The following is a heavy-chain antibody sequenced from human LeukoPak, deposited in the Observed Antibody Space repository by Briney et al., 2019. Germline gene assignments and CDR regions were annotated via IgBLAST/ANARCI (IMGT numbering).Heavy chain of an antibody. J-gene: IGHJ5*02. V-gene: IGHV3-20*04. Sequence: GGSLRLSCAASGFTFDDYGMSWVRQAPGKGLEWVSGINWNGGSTGYADSVKGRFTISRDNAKNSLYLQMNSLRAEDTALYYCARDRFWNATQWGRFDPWGRGTLVTVSS. CDR1: GFTFDDYG. CDR3: ARDRFWNATQWGRFDP. CDR2: INWNGGST. D-gene: IGHD1-1*01.